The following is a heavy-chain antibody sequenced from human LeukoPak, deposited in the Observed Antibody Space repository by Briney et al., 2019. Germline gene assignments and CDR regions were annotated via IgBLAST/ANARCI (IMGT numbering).Heavy chain of an antibody. CDR3: ARQTTPGDFDY. CDR1: GGSISSSSYY. J-gene: IGHJ4*02. Sequence: SETLSLTCTVSGGSISSSSYYWGWIRQPPGKGLEWIGSIYYSGSTYYNPSLKSRVTISVDTSKNQFSLKLSSVTAADTAVYYCARQTTPGDFDYWGQGTPVTVSS. D-gene: IGHD4-11*01. CDR2: IYYSGST. V-gene: IGHV4-39*01.